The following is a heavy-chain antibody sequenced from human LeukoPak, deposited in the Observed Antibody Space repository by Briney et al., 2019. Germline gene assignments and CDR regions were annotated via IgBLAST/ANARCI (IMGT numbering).Heavy chain of an antibody. J-gene: IGHJ4*02. CDR3: ARYLGTGTTIPFDY. V-gene: IGHV1-18*01. CDR2: ISAYNGNT. D-gene: IGHD1-7*01. Sequence: ASVKVSCRASGYTFTSYGISWVRQAPGQGLEWMGWISAYNGNTNYAQKLQGRVTMTTDTSTSTAYMELRSLRSDDTAVYYCARYLGTGTTIPFDYWGQGTLVTVSS. CDR1: GYTFTSYG.